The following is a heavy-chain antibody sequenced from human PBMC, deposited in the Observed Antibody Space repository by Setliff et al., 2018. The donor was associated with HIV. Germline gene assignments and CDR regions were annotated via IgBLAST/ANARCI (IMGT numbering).Heavy chain of an antibody. D-gene: IGHD3-22*01. Sequence: SETLSLTCTVSGYSISSGYYWGGIRQPPGKGLEWIGSIYHSGSTYYNPSLKGRVTISVDTSKNQFSLKLSSVTAADTAVYYCARTAYYYDSSGYQVDYWGQGTLVTVSS. J-gene: IGHJ4*02. CDR3: ARTAYYYDSSGYQVDY. CDR1: GYSISSGYY. CDR2: IYHSGST. V-gene: IGHV4-38-2*02.